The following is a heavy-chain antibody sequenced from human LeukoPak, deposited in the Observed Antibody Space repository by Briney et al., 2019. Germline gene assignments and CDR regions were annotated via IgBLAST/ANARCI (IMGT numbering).Heavy chain of an antibody. V-gene: IGHV3-23*01. D-gene: IGHD3-16*01. J-gene: IGHJ6*03. CDR3: AKGLRTGVGPYMGYHYYMDV. CDR2: ISGSGGGT. CDR1: GFTFSTYA. Sequence: GGSLRLSCAASGFTFSTYAMSWVRQAAGKGLEWVSLISGSGGGTYYADSVKGRFTISRDNSKNTLYLQLNSLRDEDTGVYYCAKGLRTGVGPYMGYHYYMDVWGKGATVTVSS.